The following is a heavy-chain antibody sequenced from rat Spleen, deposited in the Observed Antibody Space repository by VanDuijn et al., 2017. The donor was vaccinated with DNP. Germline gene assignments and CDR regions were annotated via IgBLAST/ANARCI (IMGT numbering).Heavy chain of an antibody. CDR2: ISSGGST. Sequence: QVQLKESGPGLVQPSQTLSLTCTVSGFSLTSYGVSWVRQPPGKGLEWIAAISSGGSTYYNSALKSRLSISRDTSKSQVFLKMNSLQTEDTAIYFCTRGGYPGITNAMDAWGQGTSVTVSS. CDR3: TRGGYPGITNAMDA. V-gene: IGHV2S12*01. D-gene: IGHD1-4*01. J-gene: IGHJ4*01. CDR1: GFSLTSYG.